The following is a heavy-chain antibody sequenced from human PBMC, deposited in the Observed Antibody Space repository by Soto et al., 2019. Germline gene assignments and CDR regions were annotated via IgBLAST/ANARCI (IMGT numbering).Heavy chain of an antibody. CDR3: ARPYCTNGVCYFDY. D-gene: IGHD2-8*01. J-gene: IGHJ4*02. CDR1: GGSISSYY. Sequence: PSETLSLTCTVSGGSISSYYWSWIRQPPGKGLEWIGYIYYSGSTNYNPSLKSRVTISVDTSKNQFSLKLSSVTAADTAVYYFARPYCTNGVCYFDYWGQGTLVTVSS. V-gene: IGHV4-59*08. CDR2: IYYSGST.